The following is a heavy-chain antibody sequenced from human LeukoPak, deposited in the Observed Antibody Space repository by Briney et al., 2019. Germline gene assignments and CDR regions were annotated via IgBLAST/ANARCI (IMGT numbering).Heavy chain of an antibody. CDR3: ARDPGDYYDSSGYYYPY. V-gene: IGHV3-48*03. J-gene: IGHJ4*02. Sequence: PGGSLRLSCAASGFTFSSYEMNWVRQAPGEGLEWVSYISSSGSTIYYADSVKGRFTISRDNAKNSLYLQMNSLRAEDTAVYYCARDPGDYYDSSGYYYPYWGQGTLATVSS. CDR2: ISSSGSTI. D-gene: IGHD3-22*01. CDR1: GFTFSSYE.